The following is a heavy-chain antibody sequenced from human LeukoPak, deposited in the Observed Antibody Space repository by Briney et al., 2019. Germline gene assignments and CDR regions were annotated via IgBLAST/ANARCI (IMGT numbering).Heavy chain of an antibody. J-gene: IGHJ3*02. CDR2: INHSGST. Sequence: SETLSLTCAVYGGSFSGYYWSWIRQPPGKGLEWIGEINHSGSTNYNPSLKSRVTISVDTSKNQFSLKLSSVTAADTAVYYRARGGTGLRYFDWFLDAFDIWGQGTMVTVSS. D-gene: IGHD3-9*01. CDR1: GGSFSGYY. V-gene: IGHV4-34*01. CDR3: ARGGTGLRYFDWFLDAFDI.